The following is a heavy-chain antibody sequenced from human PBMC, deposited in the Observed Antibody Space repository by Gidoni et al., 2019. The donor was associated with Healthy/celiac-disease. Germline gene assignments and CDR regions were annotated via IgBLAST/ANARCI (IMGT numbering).Heavy chain of an antibody. CDR3: ARGRKGYYDSSGYLYFDY. CDR1: GFTFDDYG. CDR2: INWNGGST. D-gene: IGHD3-22*01. J-gene: IGHJ4*02. V-gene: IGHV3-20*04. Sequence: EVQLVESGGGVVRPGGSLRLSCAASGFTFDDYGMSWVRQAPGKGLEWVSGINWNGGSTGYADSVKGRFTISRDNAKNSLYLQMNSLRAEDTALYYCARGRKGYYDSSGYLYFDYWGQGTLVTVSS.